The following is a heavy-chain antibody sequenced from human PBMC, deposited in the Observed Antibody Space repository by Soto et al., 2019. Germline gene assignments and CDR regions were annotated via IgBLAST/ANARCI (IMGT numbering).Heavy chain of an antibody. V-gene: IGHV3-48*02. J-gene: IGHJ4*02. CDR1: GFSFSQYS. CDR2: ISSTSGTI. D-gene: IGHD1-20*01. Sequence: PGGSLRLSCAASGFSFSQYSMNWVRQSPGKGLEWLSYISSTSGTIYYADSVKGRFTISRDNAENSLYLQMDSLRDEDTAVYYCARDHNIIGQQVYGLAHWGQGTLVTVSS. CDR3: ARDHNIIGQQVYGLAH.